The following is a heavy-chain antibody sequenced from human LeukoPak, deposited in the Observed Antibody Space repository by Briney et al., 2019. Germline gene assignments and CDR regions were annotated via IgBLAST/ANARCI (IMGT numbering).Heavy chain of an antibody. CDR3: ARARDIVVVVAAFDP. J-gene: IGHJ5*02. Sequence: ASVKVSCKASGYTFTSYGISWVRQAPGQGLEWMGWISAYNGNTNYAQKLQGRVTMTTDTSTSTAYMELRSLRSEDTAVYYCARARDIVVVVAAFDPWGQGTLVTVSS. D-gene: IGHD2-15*01. V-gene: IGHV1-18*01. CDR1: GYTFTSYG. CDR2: ISAYNGNT.